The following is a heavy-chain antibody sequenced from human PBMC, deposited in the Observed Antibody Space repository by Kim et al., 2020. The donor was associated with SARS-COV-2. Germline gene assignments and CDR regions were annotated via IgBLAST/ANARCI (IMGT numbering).Heavy chain of an antibody. CDR2: IGGSGGST. CDR3: AKAPTGYSYGAFDY. J-gene: IGHJ4*02. D-gene: IGHD5-18*01. V-gene: IGHV3-23*01. Sequence: GSLRLSCAASRFSFSNYAMSWVRQAPGKGLEWVSAIGGSGGSTYYADSVKGRFTISRDNSKNTLYLQMNSLRAEDTAVYSCAKAPTGYSYGAFDYWGQGTLVTVSS. CDR1: RFSFSNYA.